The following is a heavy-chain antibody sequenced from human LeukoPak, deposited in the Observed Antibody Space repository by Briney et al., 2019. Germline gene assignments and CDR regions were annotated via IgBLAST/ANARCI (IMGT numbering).Heavy chain of an antibody. D-gene: IGHD6-13*01. V-gene: IGHV3-15*01. Sequence: GGSLRLSCAASGFTFSNAWMSWVRQAPGKGLEWDGRIKSKTDGGTTDYAAPVKGRFTISRDDSKNTLYLQMNSLKTEDTAVYYCTTDLKSGIAAATELFDYWGQGTLVTVSS. J-gene: IGHJ4*02. CDR1: GFTFSNAW. CDR2: IKSKTDGGTT. CDR3: TTDLKSGIAAATELFDY.